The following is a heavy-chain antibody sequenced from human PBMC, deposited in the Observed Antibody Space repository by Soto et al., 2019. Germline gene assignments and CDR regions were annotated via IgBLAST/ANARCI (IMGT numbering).Heavy chain of an antibody. CDR2: INAGNGNT. CDR1: GYTFTSYA. Sequence: ASVKVSCKASGYTFTSYAMHWVRQAPGQRLEWMGWINAGNGNTKYSQKLQGRVTITRDTSASTAYMELSSLRSEDTAVYYCARTYSSGWPSGYWGQGTLVTVSS. CDR3: ARTYSSGWPSGY. J-gene: IGHJ4*02. V-gene: IGHV1-3*01. D-gene: IGHD6-19*01.